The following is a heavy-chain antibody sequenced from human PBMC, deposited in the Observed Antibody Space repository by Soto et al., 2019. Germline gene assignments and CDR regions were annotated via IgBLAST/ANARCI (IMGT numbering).Heavy chain of an antibody. CDR2: IYYSGST. CDR1: CGSISTSSYY. D-gene: IGHD3-10*01. Sequence: ASETLSLTCTVSCGSISTSSYYSGWIRQPPGKGLEWIETIYYSGSTYYNPSLRSRLTMSVDPSTNQFSLKLTPVTAADTALYYWAIQGFGAIHGHEGVWGQGTTVTVCS. CDR3: AIQGFGAIHGHEGV. V-gene: IGHV4-39*01. J-gene: IGHJ6*02.